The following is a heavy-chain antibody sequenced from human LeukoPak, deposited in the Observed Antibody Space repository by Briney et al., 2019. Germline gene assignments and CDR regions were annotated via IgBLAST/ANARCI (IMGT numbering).Heavy chain of an antibody. CDR2: MNPNSGNT. V-gene: IGHV1-8*01. CDR1: GYTFTNYD. CDR3: ARGPVEAVFGVSTED. Sequence: GASVKVSCKASGYTFTNYDINWVRQATGQGLEWMGWMNPNSGNTGYAQKFQGRVSMTRDTSISTAYMGLSSLRSEDTAVYYCARGPVEAVFGVSTEDWGQGTTVTVSS. J-gene: IGHJ6*02. D-gene: IGHD3-10*02.